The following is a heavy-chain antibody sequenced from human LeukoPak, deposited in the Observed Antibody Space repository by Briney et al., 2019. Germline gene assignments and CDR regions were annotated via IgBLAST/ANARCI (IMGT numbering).Heavy chain of an antibody. D-gene: IGHD4-23*01. CDR2: IWYDGSNK. CDR3: AREELHGGYYYYSMDV. V-gene: IGHV3-33*01. Sequence: SGGSLRLSCAASGFTFSSYGMHWVRQAPGKGLEWVAVIWYDGSNKYYADSVKGRFTISRDNSKNTLYLQMNSLRAEDTAVYYCAREELHGGYYYYSMDVWGQGTTVTVSS. J-gene: IGHJ6*02. CDR1: GFTFSSYG.